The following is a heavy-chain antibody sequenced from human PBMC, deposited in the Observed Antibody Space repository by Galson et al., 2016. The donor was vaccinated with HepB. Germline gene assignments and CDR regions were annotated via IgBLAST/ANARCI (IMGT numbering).Heavy chain of an antibody. Sequence: SETLSLTCTVSGGSISSSFYYWAWIRQAPGKGLEWIGNIYYSGTTYYNPSLQSRVAISVDTSKNQFSLSLSFVTAADTALYSCARQDRAGLVNFWGQGTMVTVSS. D-gene: IGHD3/OR15-3a*01. CDR2: IYYSGTT. V-gene: IGHV4-39*01. CDR3: ARQDRAGLVNF. CDR1: GGSISSSFYY. J-gene: IGHJ3*01.